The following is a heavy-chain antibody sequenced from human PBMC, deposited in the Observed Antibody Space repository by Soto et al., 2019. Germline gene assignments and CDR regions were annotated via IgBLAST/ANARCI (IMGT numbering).Heavy chain of an antibody. CDR3: VRHTCPDCYSLGY. CDR1: GFTFSNSA. Sequence: GGSLRLSCSVSGFTFSNSAMSWVRQAQGKGLEWVSTIIATGFTTYYADSVKGRFTISRDNSKNTMYLQMSSLRAEDTAVYYCVRHTCPDCYSLGYWGLGTLVTVSS. J-gene: IGHJ4*02. V-gene: IGHV3-23*01. D-gene: IGHD2-21*02. CDR2: IIATGFTT.